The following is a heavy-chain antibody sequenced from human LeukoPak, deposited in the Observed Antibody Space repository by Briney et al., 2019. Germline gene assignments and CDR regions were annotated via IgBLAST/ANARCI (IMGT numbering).Heavy chain of an antibody. CDR2: IYPGDSDT. D-gene: IGHD3-22*01. Sequence: GESLKISCKGSGYSFTTNWIGWVRQMPGKGLEWMGIIYPGDSDTRYSPSFQGQVTISADKSISTAYLQWSSLKASDTAMYYCARPDSIGYYQGAYDIWGQGTMVTVSS. CDR3: ARPDSIGYYQGAYDI. CDR1: GYSFTTNW. V-gene: IGHV5-51*01. J-gene: IGHJ3*02.